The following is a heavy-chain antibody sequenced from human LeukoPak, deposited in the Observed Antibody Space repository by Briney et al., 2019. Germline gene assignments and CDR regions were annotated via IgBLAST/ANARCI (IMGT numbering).Heavy chain of an antibody. V-gene: IGHV3-7*01. Sequence: PGGSLRLSCAASGFTFSSYWMSWVRQAPGKGLEWVANIKQDGNEKYYVDSVKDRFTISRDNAKNSLYLQMNSLRAEDTAVYYCAGTGGSSGWYSPALLKYYFDYWGQGTLVTVSS. CDR1: GFTFSSYW. D-gene: IGHD6-19*01. J-gene: IGHJ4*02. CDR3: AGTGGSSGWYSPALLKYYFDY. CDR2: IKQDGNEK.